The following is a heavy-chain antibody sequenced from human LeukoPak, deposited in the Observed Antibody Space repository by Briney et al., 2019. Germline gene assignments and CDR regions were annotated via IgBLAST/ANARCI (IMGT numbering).Heavy chain of an antibody. V-gene: IGHV1-2*02. J-gene: IGHJ5*02. CDR2: INPNSGGT. CDR3: AREYCSGGSCYSHWFDP. Sequence: GASVKVSCKASGYTFTGYYMHWVRQAPGQGLEWMGWINPNSGGTNYAQKFQGRVTMTRDTSVSTVYMELSSLRSDDTAVYYCAREYCSGGSCYSHWFDPWGQGTLVTVSS. D-gene: IGHD2-15*01. CDR1: GYTFTGYY.